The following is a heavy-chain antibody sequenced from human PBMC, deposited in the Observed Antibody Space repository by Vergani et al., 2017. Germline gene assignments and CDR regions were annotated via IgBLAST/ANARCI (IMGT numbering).Heavy chain of an antibody. V-gene: IGHV4-39*01. D-gene: IGHD3-22*01. CDR2: IYYSGST. J-gene: IGHJ5*02. CDR1: GGSISSSSYY. Sequence: QLQLQESGPGLVKPSETLSLTCTVSGGSISSSSYYWGWIRQPPGKGLEWIGSIYYSGSTYYNPSLKSRVTISVDTSKNQFSLKLSSVTAADTAVYYCARHQERRGTTMIVVVDNWFDPWGQGTLVTVSS. CDR3: ARHQERRGTTMIVVVDNWFDP.